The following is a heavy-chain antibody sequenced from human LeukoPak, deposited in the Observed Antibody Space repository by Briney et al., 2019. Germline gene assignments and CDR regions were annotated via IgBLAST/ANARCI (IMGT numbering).Heavy chain of an antibody. CDR3: ARQEFTMVRGVIIDDWFDP. CDR1: GYNFTSYW. V-gene: IGHV5-51*01. J-gene: IGHJ5*02. CDR2: IYPGDSDT. D-gene: IGHD3-10*01. Sequence: RGESLKISCKGSGYNFTSYWIGWVRQMPGKGLEWMGIIYPGDSDTRYSPSFQGQVTISADKSISTASLQWSSLKASDTAMYYCARQEFTMVRGVIIDDWFDPWGQGTLVTVSS.